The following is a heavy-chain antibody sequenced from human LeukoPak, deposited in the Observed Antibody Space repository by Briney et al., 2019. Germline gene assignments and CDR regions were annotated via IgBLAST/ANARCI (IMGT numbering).Heavy chain of an antibody. Sequence: SETLSLTCTVSGGSTTNYYWTWIRQPAGKGLEWIGRIYSSGTTTYNPSLKSRVDMSVDTSKNQFSLKLSSVTAADTAVYYCAGSKAARLGHFDYWGQGTLVTVSS. J-gene: IGHJ4*02. CDR3: AGSKAARLGHFDY. V-gene: IGHV4-4*07. CDR2: IYSSGTT. D-gene: IGHD6-6*01. CDR1: GGSTTNYY.